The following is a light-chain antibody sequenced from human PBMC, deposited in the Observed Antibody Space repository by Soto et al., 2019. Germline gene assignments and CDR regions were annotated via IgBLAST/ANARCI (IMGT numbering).Light chain of an antibody. J-gene: IGKJ1*01. CDR3: QQRSNWPGT. Sequence: EIVLTQSPATLSLSPGERATLSCRASQSVSSYLAWYQQKPGQAPRLLIYDASNRATGIPTRFSGSGFGTIFTLIIIILDPEDFAVYYCQQRSNWPGTFGQGTKVDIK. V-gene: IGKV3-11*01. CDR2: DAS. CDR1: QSVSSY.